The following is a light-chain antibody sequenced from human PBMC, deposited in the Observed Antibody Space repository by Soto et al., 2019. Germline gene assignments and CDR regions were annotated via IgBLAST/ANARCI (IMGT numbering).Light chain of an antibody. CDR3: HQYDSWT. J-gene: IGKJ1*01. CDR2: GAS. CDR1: QSVSSTN. V-gene: IGKV3-20*01. Sequence: EIVLTQSPVTLSLSPGERATLSCRASQSVSSTNLAWYQQKPGQAPRLLIYGASSRATGIPDRFSGSGSGTDFTLTISRLEPEDFAVYYCHQYDSWTFGQGTKVE.